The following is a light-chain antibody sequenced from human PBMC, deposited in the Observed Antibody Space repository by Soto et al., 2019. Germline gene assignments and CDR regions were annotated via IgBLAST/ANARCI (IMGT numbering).Light chain of an antibody. V-gene: IGKV1-17*03. CDR1: QGISNY. Sequence: DIQMTQSPSDMSASVGDGVTITCRASQGISNYLAWFQQHPGKVPKRLIYFASSLQSGVPSRFSGSGSGTQVTLTISGLQTEDFATYFCLQYSSYPWTFGQGTKL. CDR2: FAS. CDR3: LQYSSYPWT. J-gene: IGKJ1*01.